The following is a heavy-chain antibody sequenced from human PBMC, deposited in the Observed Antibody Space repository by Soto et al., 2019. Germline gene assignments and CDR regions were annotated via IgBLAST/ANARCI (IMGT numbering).Heavy chain of an antibody. J-gene: IGHJ4*02. D-gene: IGHD3-10*01. CDR3: ARFLSPGPAESPLSFDY. CDR2: IYYSGST. V-gene: IGHV4-30-4*01. CDR1: GGSISSGDYY. Sequence: PSETLSLTCTVSGGSISSGDYYWSWIRQPPGKGLEWIGYIYYSGSTYYNPSLKSRVTISVDTSKNQFSLKLSSVTAADTAVYYCARFLSPGPAESPLSFDYWGQGTLVTVSS.